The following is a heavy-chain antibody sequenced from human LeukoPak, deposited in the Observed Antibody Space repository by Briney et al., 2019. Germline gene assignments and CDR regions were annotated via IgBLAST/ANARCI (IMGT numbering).Heavy chain of an antibody. V-gene: IGHV4-61*02. CDR1: GGSFSSGSYY. CDR2: IYSSGST. Sequence: NPSETLSLTCTVSGGSFSSGSYYWSWLRQPAGKGLEWIGRIYSSGSTNYNPALKSRFTISIDTSKNQLSLRLTSVTAAATAAYYCARAIWCGEGHDYWGEGTLVTVSS. J-gene: IGHJ4*02. CDR3: ARAIWCGEGHDY. D-gene: IGHD3-10*01.